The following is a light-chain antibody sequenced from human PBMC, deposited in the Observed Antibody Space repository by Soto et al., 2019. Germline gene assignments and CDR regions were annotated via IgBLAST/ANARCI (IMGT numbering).Light chain of an antibody. Sequence: EIVLTQSPGTLSLSPGERATLSCRASQSVGSSYLAWYQQKPGQAPSLLIYGASSRATGIPDRFSGNGSGTDFTLTISRLEPEDFAVYYCQQYSSTLYTFGQGTKLEIK. CDR1: QSVGSSY. J-gene: IGKJ2*01. CDR3: QQYSSTLYT. CDR2: GAS. V-gene: IGKV3-20*01.